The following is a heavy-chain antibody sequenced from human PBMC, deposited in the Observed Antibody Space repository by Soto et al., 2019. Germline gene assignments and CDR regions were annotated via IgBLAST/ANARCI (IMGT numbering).Heavy chain of an antibody. CDR1: GFIFSMYS. Sequence: LRLSCEVSGFIFSMYSMSWVRQTPGKGLEWVAKIPQDGVDGHYADAVKGRFTISRDNGKNSLYLQMNNLRAEDTAVYYCARDHLILPAHDFFYGSDVWGRGATVTVSS. CDR2: IPQDGVDG. D-gene: IGHD2-21*02. V-gene: IGHV3-7*03. J-gene: IGHJ6*02. CDR3: ARDHLILPAHDFFYGSDV.